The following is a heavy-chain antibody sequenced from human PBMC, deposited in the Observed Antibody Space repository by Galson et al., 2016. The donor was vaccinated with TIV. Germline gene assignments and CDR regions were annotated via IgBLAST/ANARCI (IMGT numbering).Heavy chain of an antibody. J-gene: IGHJ3*01. CDR2: ISGYSGNT. CDR3: AKVAATSDGFDV. Sequence: SVKVSCKASGYTFTDYGISWVRQAPGQGLEWMGWISGYSGNTNHAQKFQGRVTMTTNTSTRTAYMELSRLKSDGTAVYYCAKVAATSDGFDVWGQGTMVTVAS. V-gene: IGHV1-18*01. CDR1: GYTFTDYG. D-gene: IGHD2-15*01.